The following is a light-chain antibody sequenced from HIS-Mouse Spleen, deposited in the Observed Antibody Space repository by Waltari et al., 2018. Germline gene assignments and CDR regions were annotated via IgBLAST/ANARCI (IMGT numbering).Light chain of an antibody. CDR2: EDS. V-gene: IGLV3-10*01. J-gene: IGLJ2*01. Sequence: SYELTQPPSVSVSPGQTARITRSRDALPKKSAYLYQQKSGQAPVLVIYEDSKRPSGIPERFSGSSSGTMATLTISGAQVEDEADYYCYSTDSSGNHRVFGGGTKLTVL. CDR3: YSTDSSGNHRV. CDR1: ALPKKS.